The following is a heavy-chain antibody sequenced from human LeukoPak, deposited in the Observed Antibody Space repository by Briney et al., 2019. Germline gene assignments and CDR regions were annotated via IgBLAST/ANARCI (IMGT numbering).Heavy chain of an antibody. CDR2: MNPNSGNT. V-gene: IGHV1-8*01. CDR1: GYTFTSYD. Sequence: ASVKVSCKASGYTFTSYDINWVRQATGQGLEWMGWMNPNSGNTGYAQKFQGRVTMTRNTSISTAYMELSSLRSEDTAVYYCAGGRGSKKPIDPRGQGTLVTVSS. D-gene: IGHD2-2*01. J-gene: IGHJ5*02. CDR3: AGGRGSKKPIDP.